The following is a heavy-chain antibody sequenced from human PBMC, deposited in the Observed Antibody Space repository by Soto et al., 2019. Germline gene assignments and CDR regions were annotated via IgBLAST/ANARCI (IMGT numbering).Heavy chain of an antibody. Sequence: QLQLQESGPGLVKPSETLSLTCTVSGGSISSSPYYWGWIRQPPGKGLEWIGNIYYNGNTFYNPSLKSRVTISVHTSHNHFSPRLSCVSAADTAVYYCATNGPRSKSWNRLDCCGQGTLVTVSS. D-gene: IGHD1-1*01. CDR1: GGSISSSPYY. J-gene: IGHJ4*02. CDR2: IYYNGNT. CDR3: ATNGPRSKSWNRLDC. V-gene: IGHV4-39*02.